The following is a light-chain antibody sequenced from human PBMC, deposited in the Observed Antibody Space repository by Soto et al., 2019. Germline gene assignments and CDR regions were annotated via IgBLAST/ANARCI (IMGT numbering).Light chain of an antibody. Sequence: DIQMTQSPPSLSASVGDRVTIACRASQSIGDYLNWYQQKPGKGPKLLIYAASNVRSGVSSRFSGSGSGTDFTFTISRLQPEDFAVYYCQQSFSTPLTFGGGTMVEIK. CDR2: AAS. CDR1: QSIGDY. CDR3: QQSFSTPLT. V-gene: IGKV1-39*01. J-gene: IGKJ4*01.